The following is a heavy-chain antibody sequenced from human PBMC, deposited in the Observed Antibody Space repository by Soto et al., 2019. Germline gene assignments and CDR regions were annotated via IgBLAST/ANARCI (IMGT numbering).Heavy chain of an antibody. CDR3: AKDGEQWLVYYYFDY. CDR2: ISGSGGST. CDR1: GFTFSSYA. D-gene: IGHD6-19*01. J-gene: IGHJ4*02. Sequence: PGGSLRLSCAASGFTFSSYAMSWVRQAPGKGLEWVSAISGSGGSTYYADSVKGRFTISRDNSKNTLYLQMNSLRAEDTAVYYCAKDGEQWLVYYYFDYWGQGTLVTVSS. V-gene: IGHV3-23*01.